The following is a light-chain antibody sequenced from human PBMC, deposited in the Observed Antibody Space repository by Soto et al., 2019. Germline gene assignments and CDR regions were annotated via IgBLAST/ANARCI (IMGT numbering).Light chain of an antibody. Sequence: DSQMTQSQSSLSASVGDRVTITCRASQSISDSLNWYQHKPGTAPKLLIYAASSLQSGVPSRFSGSGSGTEFTLTISSLQSEDFAVYYCQQYNNWPPYTFGQGTKVDI. CDR3: QQYNNWPPYT. J-gene: IGKJ1*01. CDR1: QSISDS. CDR2: AAS. V-gene: IGKV1-39*01.